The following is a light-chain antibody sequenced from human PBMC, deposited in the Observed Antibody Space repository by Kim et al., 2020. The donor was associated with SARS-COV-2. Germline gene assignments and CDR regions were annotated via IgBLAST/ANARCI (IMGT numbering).Light chain of an antibody. V-gene: IGLV3-9*01. J-gene: IGLJ3*02. CDR2: RES. CDR3: QVWDSSTAWV. CDR1: RIGSEN. Sequence: ALGRRDRDTCGGIRIGSENGEWSQEKPGEAPVLVIYRESNRTAGIPGRFTGSSTGSAATLTIGRAQDADGADYYRQVWDSSTAWVFGGGTQLSVL.